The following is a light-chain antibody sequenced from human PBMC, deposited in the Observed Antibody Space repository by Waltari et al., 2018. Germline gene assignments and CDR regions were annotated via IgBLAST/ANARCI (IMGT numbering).Light chain of an antibody. J-gene: IGKJ1*01. CDR1: QSLSGT. CDR3: QKYGTLPAT. V-gene: IGKV3-20*01. Sequence: ELVLTQSPGTPSLSPGESATIPCRASQSLSGTLAWYQQKPGQAPRLLIYEVSSRASGIPDRFSGSGSRTDFSLTISRLEPEDFAVYYCQKYGTLPATFGQGTKVEFK. CDR2: EVS.